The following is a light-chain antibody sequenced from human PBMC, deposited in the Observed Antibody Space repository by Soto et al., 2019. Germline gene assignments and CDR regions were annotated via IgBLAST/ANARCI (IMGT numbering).Light chain of an antibody. CDR1: QSVSNNY. J-gene: IGKJ4*01. Sequence: EIVLTQSPGTLSLYSGERAKLSFGASQSVSNNYLAWYQQKPGLATRLVIYDASSRATGIPDRFSGSGSGTDFTLTISRLEPEEFAVYHCQQYGSSPLTVGRGTKVDIK. CDR2: DAS. CDR3: QQYGSSPLT. V-gene: IGKV3D-20*01.